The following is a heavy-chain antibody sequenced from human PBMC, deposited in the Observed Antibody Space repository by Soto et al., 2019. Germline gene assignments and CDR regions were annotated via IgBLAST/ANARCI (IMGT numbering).Heavy chain of an antibody. CDR3: ARVTRYFDWLLFDY. CDR1: GGTFSSYA. D-gene: IGHD3-9*01. J-gene: IGHJ4*02. CDR2: IIPIFGTA. Sequence: SVKVSCKASGGTFSSYAISWVRQAPGQGLEWMGGIIPIFGTANYAQKFQGRVTITADESTSTAYMELSSLRSEDTAVYYCARVTRYFDWLLFDYWGQGTLVTVSS. V-gene: IGHV1-69*13.